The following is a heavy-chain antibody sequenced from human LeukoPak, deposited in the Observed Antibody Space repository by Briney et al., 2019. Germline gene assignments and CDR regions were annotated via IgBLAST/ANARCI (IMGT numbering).Heavy chain of an antibody. Sequence: SETLSLTCTVSGGSISSSSYYWGWIRQPPGKGLEWIGSIYYSGSTYYNPSLKSRVTISVDTSKNQFSLKLSSVTAADTAVYYCAREGLGYSYGYSRGLDYWGQGTLVTVSS. D-gene: IGHD5-18*01. V-gene: IGHV4-39*02. CDR2: IYYSGST. CDR3: AREGLGYSYGYSRGLDY. J-gene: IGHJ4*02. CDR1: GGSISSSSYY.